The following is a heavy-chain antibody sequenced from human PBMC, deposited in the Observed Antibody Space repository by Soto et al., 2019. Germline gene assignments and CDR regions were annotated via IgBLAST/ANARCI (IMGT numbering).Heavy chain of an antibody. CDR2: ISYDGSNK. D-gene: IGHD2-2*02. J-gene: IGHJ6*02. CDR1: GFTFSSYG. CDR3: AKNGGYCSSTSCYTEYYYYGMDV. Sequence: QVQLVESGGGVVQPGRSLRLSCAASGFTFSSYGMHWVRQAPGKGLEWVAVISYDGSNKYYADSVKGRFTISRDNSKNPLYLQMNSLRAEDTALYYCAKNGGYCSSTSCYTEYYYYGMDVWGQGTTVTVSS. V-gene: IGHV3-30*18.